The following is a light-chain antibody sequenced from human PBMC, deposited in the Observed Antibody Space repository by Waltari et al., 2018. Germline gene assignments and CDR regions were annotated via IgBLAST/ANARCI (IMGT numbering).Light chain of an antibody. V-gene: IGKV1-5*03. CDR2: KAS. Sequence: DIQMTQSPSTLSASVGDRVTITCRASKTISSWLAWYQQKPGKAPQLLISKASSLESGVPSRFSGSGSGTEFTLTISSLLPDDFATYYCQQYKSFSPSFGGGTKVEI. J-gene: IGKJ4*02. CDR1: KTISSW. CDR3: QQYKSFSPS.